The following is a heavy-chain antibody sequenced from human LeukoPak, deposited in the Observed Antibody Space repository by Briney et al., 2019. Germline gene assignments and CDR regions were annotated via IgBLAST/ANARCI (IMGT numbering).Heavy chain of an antibody. CDR2: IYYSGST. CDR3: ARAGGITTANYYYYGMDV. Sequence: SETLSLTCTVSGGSISSGGYYWSWIRQHPGKGLEWIGYIYYSGSTYYNPPLKSRVTISVDTSKNQFSLKLSSVTAADTAVYYCARAGGITTANYYYYGMDVWGQGTTVTVSS. J-gene: IGHJ6*02. V-gene: IGHV4-31*03. D-gene: IGHD3-16*01. CDR1: GGSISSGGYY.